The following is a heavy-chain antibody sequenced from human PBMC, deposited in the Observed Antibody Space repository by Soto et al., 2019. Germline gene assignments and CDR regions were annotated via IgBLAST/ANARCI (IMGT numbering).Heavy chain of an antibody. J-gene: IGHJ3*02. V-gene: IGHV3-30*18. Sequence: GGSLRLSCAASGFTFSSYGMHWVRQAPGKGLEWVAVISYDGSNKYYADSVKGRFTISRDNSKNTLYLQMNSLRAEDTAVYYYANVGYYDFWSGYYTRAFDIWGQVTMVTVAS. D-gene: IGHD3-3*01. CDR2: ISYDGSNK. CDR1: GFTFSSYG. CDR3: ANVGYYDFWSGYYTRAFDI.